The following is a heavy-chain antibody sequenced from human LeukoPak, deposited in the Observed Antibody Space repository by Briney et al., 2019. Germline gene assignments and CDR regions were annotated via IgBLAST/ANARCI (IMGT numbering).Heavy chain of an antibody. D-gene: IGHD2-2*01. J-gene: IGHJ4*02. CDR3: ASREGGCSSTSCYFPFDY. Sequence: SETPSLTCTVSGGSISSGSYYWSWIRQPAGKGLEWIGRIYTSGSTNYNPSLKSRVTISVDTSKNQFSLKLSSMTAADTAVYYCASREGGCSSTSCYFPFDYWGQGTLVTVSS. V-gene: IGHV4-61*02. CDR1: GGSISSGSYY. CDR2: IYTSGST.